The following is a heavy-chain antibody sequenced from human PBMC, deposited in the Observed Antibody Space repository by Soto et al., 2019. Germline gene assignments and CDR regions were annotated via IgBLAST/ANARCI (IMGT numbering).Heavy chain of an antibody. CDR3: AEPFHGDFLLDY. J-gene: IGHJ4*02. Sequence: EVQLLESGGGLVQPGGSLKLSCAVSGFTFSAYSINWVRQAPGKGLEWVSTISRNYITYYADSVKGRFSISRDNSKNTLFLQMNSLRAEDTAIYYCAEPFHGDFLLDYWGQGTLVTVSS. V-gene: IGHV3-23*01. CDR1: GFTFSAYS. CDR2: ISRNYIT. D-gene: IGHD4-17*01.